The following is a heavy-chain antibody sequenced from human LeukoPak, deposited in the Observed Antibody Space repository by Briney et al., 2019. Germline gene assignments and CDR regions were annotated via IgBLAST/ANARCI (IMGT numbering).Heavy chain of an antibody. J-gene: IGHJ4*02. CDR3: VRSLDY. CDR2: IAGSDGFT. V-gene: IGHV3-23*01. CDR1: GFPFSSYA. Sequence: GGSLRLSCAAPGFPFSSYAMNWVRQAPGKGLEWVSVIAGSDGFTQYADSVKGRFTISGDNSKNTVYLQMNRLRVEDTALYYCVRSLDYWGQGTLVTVSS.